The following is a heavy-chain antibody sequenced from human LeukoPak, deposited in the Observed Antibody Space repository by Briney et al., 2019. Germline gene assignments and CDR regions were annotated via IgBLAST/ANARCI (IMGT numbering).Heavy chain of an antibody. CDR3: ARGPSGYHNT. Sequence: GGSLRPSCAASGFTFSSYAMSWVRRAPGKGLEWVSSFSGSGGSTYYADSVKGRFTISRDNSKNTLYLQMNSLRAEDTAVYYCARGPSGYHNTGGQGTLVTVSS. J-gene: IGHJ4*02. D-gene: IGHD5-12*01. CDR1: GFTFSSYA. CDR2: FSGSGGST. V-gene: IGHV3-23*01.